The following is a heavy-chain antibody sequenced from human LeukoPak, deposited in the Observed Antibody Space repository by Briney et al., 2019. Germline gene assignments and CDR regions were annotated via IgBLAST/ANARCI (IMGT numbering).Heavy chain of an antibody. D-gene: IGHD3-22*01. J-gene: IGHJ4*02. V-gene: IGHV4-4*07. CDR2: IYSSGST. CDR1: GDSIRSYY. CDR3: ARDSYNYYDSNNYYFLDS. Sequence: SETLSLTCTVSGDSIRSYYWSWLRQPAGKGLEWIGRIYSSGSTIYNPSLKSRVTMSVDTSKNHFSLKLRSVTAADTAVYYCARDSYNYYDSNNYYFLDSWGQGILVTVSS.